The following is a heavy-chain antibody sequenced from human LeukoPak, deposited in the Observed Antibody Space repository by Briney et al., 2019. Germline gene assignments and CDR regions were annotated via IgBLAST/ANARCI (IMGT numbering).Heavy chain of an antibody. J-gene: IGHJ4*02. CDR1: GFTFSDYY. CDR2: ISSSSSYT. D-gene: IGHD6-19*01. V-gene: IGHV3-11*05. Sequence: GGSLRLSCAASGFTFSDYYMSWIRQAPGKGLEWVSYISSSSSYTNYADSVKGRFTISRDNSKNTLYLQMNSLRAEDTAVYYCAKDSSGIAVAGPFDYWGQGTLVTVSS. CDR3: AKDSSGIAVAGPFDY.